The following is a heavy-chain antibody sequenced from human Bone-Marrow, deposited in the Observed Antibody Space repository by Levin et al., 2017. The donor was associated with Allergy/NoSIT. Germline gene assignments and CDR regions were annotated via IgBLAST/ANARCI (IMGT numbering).Heavy chain of an antibody. CDR3: ARDLGSLGPINWFDS. J-gene: IGHJ5*01. CDR2: LIPVFGTA. V-gene: IGHV1-69*06. Sequence: PGASVKVSCTASGDTFSSSSISWVRQAPGQGLEWMGGLIPVFGTANYAEKFQDRVTITADTSTSTVFMELSSLKLGDTAVYYCARDLGSLGPINWFDSWGQGTVVTVSS. CDR1: GDTFSSSS. D-gene: IGHD1-26*01.